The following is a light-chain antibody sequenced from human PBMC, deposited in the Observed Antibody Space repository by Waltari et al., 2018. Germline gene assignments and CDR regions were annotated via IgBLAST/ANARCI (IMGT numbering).Light chain of an antibody. CDR2: GAS. Sequence: EVVLTQSPGTLSLSPGERATLSCRASQSVSGALAWYQQNPGQAPRLLIYGASNRATGIPDRFSGSGSGTDFSLIIGRLEPEDFAVYYCQHYVSLPVTFGQGTKVEIK. V-gene: IGKV3-20*01. CDR1: QSVSGA. CDR3: QHYVSLPVT. J-gene: IGKJ1*01.